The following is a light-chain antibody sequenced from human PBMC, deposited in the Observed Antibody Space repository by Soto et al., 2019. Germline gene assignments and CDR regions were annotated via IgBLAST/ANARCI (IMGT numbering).Light chain of an antibody. J-gene: IGKJ2*01. CDR3: QQYYSYPYT. CDR2: AAS. CDR1: QGISSY. Sequence: AIRMTQSPSSLSASTGDRVTITCRASQGISSYLAWYQQKPGKAPKLLIYAASTLQSVVPSRFSGSGSGTDFTLTISCLQSEDFATYYCQQYYSYPYTFGQGTKLESK. V-gene: IGKV1-8*01.